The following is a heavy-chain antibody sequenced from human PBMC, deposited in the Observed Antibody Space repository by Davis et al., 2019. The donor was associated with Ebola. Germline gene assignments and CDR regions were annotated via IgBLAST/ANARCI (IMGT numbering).Heavy chain of an antibody. J-gene: IGHJ4*02. D-gene: IGHD6-13*01. Sequence: SVKVSCKASGGTFSSYAISWVRQAPGQGLEWMGGIIPIFGTANYAQKFQGRVTITADKSTSTAYMELSSLRSEDTAVYYCTSNFRQQLDPRGTTDYWGQGTLVTVSS. CDR2: IIPIFGTA. V-gene: IGHV1-69*06. CDR3: TSNFRQQLDPRGTTDY. CDR1: GGTFSSYA.